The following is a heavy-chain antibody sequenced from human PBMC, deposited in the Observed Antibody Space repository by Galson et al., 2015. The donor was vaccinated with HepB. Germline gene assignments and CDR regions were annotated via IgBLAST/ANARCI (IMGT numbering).Heavy chain of an antibody. D-gene: IGHD3-3*01. Sequence: TLSLTCTVSGGSISSADDCWSWIRQPPGKGLEWLGYIYYIGTTYYNPSLKSRLTISLDTSKNQFSLKLSSVTAADTAVYYCARETDSSLRFHIDPWGQGTLVTVSS. V-gene: IGHV4-30-4*01. J-gene: IGHJ5*02. CDR2: IYYIGTT. CDR3: ARETDSSLRFHIDP. CDR1: GGSISSADDC.